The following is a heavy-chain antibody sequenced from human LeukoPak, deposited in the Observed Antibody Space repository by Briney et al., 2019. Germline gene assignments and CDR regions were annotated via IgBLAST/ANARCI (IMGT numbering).Heavy chain of an antibody. CDR2: IYYSGST. CDR1: GGSISSSSYY. Sequence: SETLSLTCIVSGGSISSSSYYWGWIRQPPGKGLEWIGSIYYSGSTYYNPSLKSRVTISVDTSKNQFSLKLSSVTAADTAVYYCARQHPGAATVTTGIDYWGQGTLVTVSS. CDR3: ARQHPGAATVTTGIDY. V-gene: IGHV4-39*07. D-gene: IGHD4-17*01. J-gene: IGHJ4*02.